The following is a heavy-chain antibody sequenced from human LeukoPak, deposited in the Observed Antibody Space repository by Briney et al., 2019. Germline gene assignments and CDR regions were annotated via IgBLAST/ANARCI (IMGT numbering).Heavy chain of an antibody. CDR1: RYTFTGYY. J-gene: IGHJ5*02. D-gene: IGHD3-10*01. CDR2: ISPNKGGT. V-gene: IGHV1-2*02. Sequence: ASVKVSCKASRYTFTGYYMHWVREAPGQGLEWMGCISPNKGGTNYAQKFQGRVTMTRDTSISTAYMELSRLRSDDTAVYYCARGGGGAFINWFDPWGQGTLVTVSS. CDR3: ARGGGGAFINWFDP.